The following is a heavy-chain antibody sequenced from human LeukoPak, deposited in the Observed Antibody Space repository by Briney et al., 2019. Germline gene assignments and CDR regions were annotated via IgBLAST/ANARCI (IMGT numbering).Heavy chain of an antibody. Sequence: PGGSLRLSCAASGFTFSSYEMNWVRQAPGKGLEWVAVISYDGSNKYYADSVKGRFTISRDNSKNTLYLQMNSLRAEDTAVYYCARVLSGRGSLYSYYYYMDVWGKGTTVTISS. V-gene: IGHV3-30*14. D-gene: IGHD3-10*01. CDR3: ARVLSGRGSLYSYYYYMDV. J-gene: IGHJ6*03. CDR2: ISYDGSNK. CDR1: GFTFSSYE.